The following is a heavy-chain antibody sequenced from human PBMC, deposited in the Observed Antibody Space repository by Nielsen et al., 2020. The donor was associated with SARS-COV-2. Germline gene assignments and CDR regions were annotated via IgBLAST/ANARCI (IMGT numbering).Heavy chain of an antibody. J-gene: IGHJ6*02. CDR3: ARVDQVVVVAATLWYYYYGMDV. D-gene: IGHD2-15*01. V-gene: IGHV3-7*05. CDR2: IKQDGSEK. Sequence: GGSLRLSCAASGFPFSSYWMSWVRQAPGKGLEWVANIKQDGSEKYYVDSVKGRFTISIDNAKNSLYLQMNSLRAEDTAVYYCARVDQVVVVAATLWYYYYGMDVWGQGTTVTVSS. CDR1: GFPFSSYW.